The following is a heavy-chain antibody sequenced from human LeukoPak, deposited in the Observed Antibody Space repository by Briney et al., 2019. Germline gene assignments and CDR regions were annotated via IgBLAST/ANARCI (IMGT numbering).Heavy chain of an antibody. CDR2: LSFDASGR. J-gene: IGHJ4*02. CDR3: ARDLQEISSFYFDY. V-gene: IGHV3-30*04. D-gene: IGHD3-16*02. CDR1: ELNFKTRA. Sequence: GGSLRLSCVVSELNFKTRAMHWVRQAPGKGLEWVAGLSFDASGRNYADSVKGRFTISRDNSKNTLYLQMHSLSPEDTAVYFCARDLQEISSFYFDYWGQGSLVTVSS.